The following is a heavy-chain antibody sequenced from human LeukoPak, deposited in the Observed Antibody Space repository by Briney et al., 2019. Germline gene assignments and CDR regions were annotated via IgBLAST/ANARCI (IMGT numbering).Heavy chain of an antibody. V-gene: IGHV3-23*01. D-gene: IGHD6-19*01. CDR3: AKPYSGWTSFDY. CDR1: GFTFSNYA. Sequence: GGSLRLSCAASGFTFSNYAMSWVRQAPGKGLEWVSGISGSAGSTYYADSVKGRFTISRDNSKNTLFLQMNSLTDDDTAVYYCAKPYSGWTSFDYWGQGTLVTVSS. CDR2: ISGSAGST. J-gene: IGHJ4*02.